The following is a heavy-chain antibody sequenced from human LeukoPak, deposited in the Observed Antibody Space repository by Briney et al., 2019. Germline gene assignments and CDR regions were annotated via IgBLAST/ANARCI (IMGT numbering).Heavy chain of an antibody. D-gene: IGHD2-8*01. J-gene: IGHJ4*02. V-gene: IGHV3-23*01. CDR1: GFNFRTYV. Sequence: GGSLRLFWTASGFNFRTYVMSWGRQAPGKGLGWVAAITDSGGNTYYAAPVKGRFTISRDNSKNTLYLQMNSLRAEDTAAYYCARAGHCTNGICYTADFDYWGQGTLVTVSS. CDR3: ARAGHCTNGICYTADFDY. CDR2: ITDSGGNT.